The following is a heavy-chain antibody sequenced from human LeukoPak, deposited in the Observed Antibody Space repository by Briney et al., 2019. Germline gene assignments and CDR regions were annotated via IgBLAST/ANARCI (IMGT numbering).Heavy chain of an antibody. Sequence: SETLSLTCTVSGGSISGFVWSWIRQPPGEGLDYIGFIYDTGTPTNYNPLLKSRVTLSVDTSKNQFSLNLKSMTAADTAVYYCARLTKGEQWLAYYFDYWGQGALVTVSS. V-gene: IGHV4-59*08. CDR2: IYDTGTPT. D-gene: IGHD6-19*01. CDR1: GGSISGFV. CDR3: ARLTKGEQWLAYYFDY. J-gene: IGHJ4*02.